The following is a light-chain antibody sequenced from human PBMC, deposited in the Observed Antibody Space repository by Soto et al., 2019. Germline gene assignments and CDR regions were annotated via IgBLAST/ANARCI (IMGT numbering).Light chain of an antibody. CDR1: QAITSW. J-gene: IGKJ4*01. V-gene: IGKV1-12*01. CDR2: SAS. Sequence: DIHVTQSPSSVSASVGDRVTITCRASQAITSWSAWYQQKPGRARKLLIYSASSLQSGAPSRFRFSRSFTYLTLTIAMVQPDDAAVDYCPETRSFQPTVGGGTHVDTK. CDR3: PETRSFQPT.